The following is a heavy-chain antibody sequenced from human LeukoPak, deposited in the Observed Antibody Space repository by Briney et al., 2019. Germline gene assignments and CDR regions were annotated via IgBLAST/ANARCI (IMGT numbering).Heavy chain of an antibody. V-gene: IGHV3-23*01. J-gene: IGHJ4*02. D-gene: IGHD3-10*01. Sequence: GESLRLSCAASGFTFTNYAMSWVRQAPGKGLEWVSGISGSGGSTYYADSVKGRFTISRDNSRNTLYLQMNSLRAEDTAVYYCAKDQDYYDSGGIDYWGQGTLVTVSS. CDR3: AKDQDYYDSGGIDY. CDR2: ISGSGGST. CDR1: GFTFTNYA.